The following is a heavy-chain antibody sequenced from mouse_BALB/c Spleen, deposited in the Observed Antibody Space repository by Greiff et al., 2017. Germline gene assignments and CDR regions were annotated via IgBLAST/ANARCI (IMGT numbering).Heavy chain of an antibody. V-gene: IGHV2-6-5*01. J-gene: IGHJ4*01. CDR2: IWGGGST. CDR1: GFSLTDYG. Sequence: VQVVESGPGLVAPSQSLSITCTVSGFSLTDYGVSWIRQPPGKGLEWLGVIWGGGSTYYNSALKSRLSISKDNSKSQVFLKMNSLQTDDTAMYYCAKHLTTVVANYAMDYWGQGTSVTVSS. CDR3: AKHLTTVVANYAMDY. D-gene: IGHD1-1*01.